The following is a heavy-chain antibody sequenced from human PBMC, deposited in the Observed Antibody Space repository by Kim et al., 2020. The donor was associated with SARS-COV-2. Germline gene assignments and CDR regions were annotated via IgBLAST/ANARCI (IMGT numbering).Heavy chain of an antibody. J-gene: IGHJ4*02. V-gene: IGHV3-53*01. CDR1: GFTVSSNY. D-gene: IGHD4-17*01. Sequence: GGSLRLSCAASGFTVSSNYMTWVRQAPGKGLEWVSVIYSGGSTHYADSVKGRFTISRDNSKNTLYLHMNSLRADDTAVYYCARGGPYGDYELDYWGQGTLVTVSS. CDR2: IYSGGST. CDR3: ARGGPYGDYELDY.